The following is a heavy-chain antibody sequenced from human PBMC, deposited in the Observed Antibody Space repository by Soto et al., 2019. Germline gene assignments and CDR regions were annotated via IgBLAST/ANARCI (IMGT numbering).Heavy chain of an antibody. J-gene: IGHJ6*02. D-gene: IGHD3-3*01. CDR3: ARDSFALGFWSGYYYGMDV. Sequence: VQLVESGGGLVQPGGSLRLSCAASGFTFSSYWMHWVRQAPGKGLVWVSRINSDGSSTSYADSVKGRFTISRDNAKNTLYLQMNSLRAEDTAVYYCARDSFALGFWSGYYYGMDVWGQGTTVTVSS. CDR1: GFTFSSYW. V-gene: IGHV3-74*01. CDR2: INSDGSST.